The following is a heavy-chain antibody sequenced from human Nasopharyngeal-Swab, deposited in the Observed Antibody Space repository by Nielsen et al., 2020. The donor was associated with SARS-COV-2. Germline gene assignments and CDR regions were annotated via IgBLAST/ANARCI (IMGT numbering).Heavy chain of an antibody. J-gene: IGHJ6*02. CDR3: ARGLGIGSGYYGMDV. CDR1: GFTFTNSA. CDR2: IVVGSGNT. D-gene: IGHD6-13*01. V-gene: IGHV1-58*01. Sequence: SVKVSCKASGFTFTNSAVQWVRQARGQRLEWIGWIVVGSGNTNFPQKFQKRVTITRDMSTSTAYMELSSLRAEDTAVYYCARGLGIGSGYYGMDVWGQGTTVTVSS.